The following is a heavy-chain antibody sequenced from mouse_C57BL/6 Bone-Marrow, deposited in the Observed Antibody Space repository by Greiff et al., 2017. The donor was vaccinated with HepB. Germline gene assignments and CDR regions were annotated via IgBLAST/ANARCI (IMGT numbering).Heavy chain of an antibody. CDR1: GFSFNTYA. CDR3: VGVYYGNRGFAY. Sequence: EVQRVESGGGLVQPKGSLKLSCAASGFSFNTYAMNWVRQAPGKGLEWVARIRSKSNNYATYYADSVKDRFTISRDDSESMLYLQMNNLKTEDTAMYYCVGVYYGNRGFAYWGQGTLVTVSA. J-gene: IGHJ3*01. V-gene: IGHV10-1*01. D-gene: IGHD2-1*01. CDR2: IRSKSNNYAT.